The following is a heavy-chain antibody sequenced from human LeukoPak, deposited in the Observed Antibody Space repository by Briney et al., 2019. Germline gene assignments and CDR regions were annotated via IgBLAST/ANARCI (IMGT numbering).Heavy chain of an antibody. J-gene: IGHJ4*02. CDR2: IYSGGST. D-gene: IGHD3-10*01. CDR1: GFTVSSNY. CDR3: AREGSYMVRGVMYDY. Sequence: GGSLRLSCAASGFTVSSNYMSWVRQAPGKGLEWVSVIYSGGSTYYADSVKGRFTISRDNSKNTLYLRMNSLRAEDTAVYYCAREGSYMVRGVMYDYWGQGTLVTVSS. V-gene: IGHV3-53*01.